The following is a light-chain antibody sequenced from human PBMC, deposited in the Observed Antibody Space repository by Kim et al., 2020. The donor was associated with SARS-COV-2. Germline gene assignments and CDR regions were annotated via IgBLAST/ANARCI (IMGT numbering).Light chain of an antibody. Sequence: GQSITISCTGTSSEVGGYNYVSWYQQYPGKAPKLMVYDVSKWPSGISNRFSGSKSGNTASLTISGLQAEDEADYYCSSYTSTFTYVFGTGTKVTVL. J-gene: IGLJ1*01. V-gene: IGLV2-14*04. CDR1: SSEVGGYNY. CDR3: SSYTSTFTYV. CDR2: DVS.